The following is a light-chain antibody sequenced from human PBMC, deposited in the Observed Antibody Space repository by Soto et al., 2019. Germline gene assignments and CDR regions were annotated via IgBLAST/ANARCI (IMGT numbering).Light chain of an antibody. V-gene: IGKV3-11*01. J-gene: IGKJ5*01. CDR3: QQRSNWPPIT. Sequence: ETVLTQSPATLSLSLGERATLSCRASQSVSSYLAWYQQRPGQAPRLLIYDASNRATGIPARFSGSGSGTDFTLTISSLEAEDFAIYYCQQRSNWPPITFGQGTRLEIK. CDR2: DAS. CDR1: QSVSSY.